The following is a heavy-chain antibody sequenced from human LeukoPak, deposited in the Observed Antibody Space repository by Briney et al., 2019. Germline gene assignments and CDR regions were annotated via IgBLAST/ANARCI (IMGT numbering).Heavy chain of an antibody. V-gene: IGHV3-23*01. Sequence: GGSLRLSCAASGFTFSSYAMSWVRQAPGKGLEWVSAISGSGGSTYYADSVKGRFTISRDNSKNTPYLQMNSLRAEDTAVYYCAKDLGTLVDTAMVFDYWGQGTLVTVSS. CDR2: ISGSGGST. D-gene: IGHD5-18*01. CDR3: AKDLGTLVDTAMVFDY. CDR1: GFTFSSYA. J-gene: IGHJ4*02.